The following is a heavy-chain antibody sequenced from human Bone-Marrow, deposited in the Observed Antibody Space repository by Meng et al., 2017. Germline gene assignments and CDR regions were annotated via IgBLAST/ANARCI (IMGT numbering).Heavy chain of an antibody. D-gene: IGHD6-19*01. V-gene: IGHV1-69*05. Sequence: SVKVSCKASGGTFSSYAISWVRHAPGQGLEWMGGIIPIFGTANYAQKFQGRVTITMDESTSTAYMELSSLRSEDTAVYYCARDWTLSRLHSGWYSDYYYGMDVWGQGTTVTVSS. CDR2: IIPIFGTA. CDR3: ARDWTLSRLHSGWYSDYYYGMDV. CDR1: GGTFSSYA. J-gene: IGHJ6*02.